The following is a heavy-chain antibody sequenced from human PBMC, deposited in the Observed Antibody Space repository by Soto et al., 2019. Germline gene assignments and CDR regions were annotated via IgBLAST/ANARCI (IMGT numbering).Heavy chain of an antibody. CDR3: ARDGGCRDGYTVGCNWFDP. CDR1: GFTFTYYS. J-gene: IGHJ5*02. CDR2: ISGRGDTT. Sequence: GGSLRLSCVASSGFTFTYYSMSWVRQAPGKGLEWVAHISGRGDTTYYADSVKGRFTISRDNFKNTLYLQMNSLRAEDTAVYYCARDGGCRDGYTVGCNWFDPWGQGTLVTVSS. V-gene: IGHV3-23*01. D-gene: IGHD5-12*01.